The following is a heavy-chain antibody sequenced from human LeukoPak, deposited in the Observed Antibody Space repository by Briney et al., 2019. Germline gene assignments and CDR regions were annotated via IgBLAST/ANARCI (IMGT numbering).Heavy chain of an antibody. V-gene: IGHV4-59*01. CDR2: IYHSGTT. Sequence: PSETLSLTCTVSGGSIGNFYWNWIRQSPGKGLEWIGYIYHSGTTNYNPSLKSRVTISLGMSSNQFSLRLDSVTAADTAVYYCARAASLDYWGQGILVTVSS. J-gene: IGHJ4*02. CDR3: ARAASLDY. D-gene: IGHD2-2*01. CDR1: GGSIGNFY.